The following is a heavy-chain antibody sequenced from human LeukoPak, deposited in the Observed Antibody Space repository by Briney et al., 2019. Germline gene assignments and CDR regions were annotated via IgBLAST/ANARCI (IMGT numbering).Heavy chain of an antibody. CDR2: IKQDGSEI. V-gene: IGHV3-7*01. J-gene: IGHJ4*02. D-gene: IGHD1-26*01. CDR3: ARDKIVGATTLDY. CDR1: GFTFSNYN. Sequence: GGSLRLSCAASGFTFSNYNMNWVRQAPGKGLEWVANIKQDGSEIYYVDSMKGRFTISRDNAKNSLYLQVNSLRVEDTAIYYCARDKIVGATTLDYWGQGTLVTVSS.